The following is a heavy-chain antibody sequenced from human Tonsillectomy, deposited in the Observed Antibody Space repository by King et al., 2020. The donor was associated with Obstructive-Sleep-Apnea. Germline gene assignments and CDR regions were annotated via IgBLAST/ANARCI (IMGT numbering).Heavy chain of an antibody. CDR2: ISSSSSYI. D-gene: IGHD2-21*02. CDR1: GFTFSYYG. J-gene: IGHJ6*02. CDR3: AREVWVFCGGDCYSQGWYYYGMDV. Sequence: VQLVESGGGLVKPGGSLRLSCAASGFTFSYYGMNWVRQAPGKGLEGVSSISSSSSYIYYADSVKGRFTIARDNAKKALYLQMNSLRAEDTAVYYCAREVWVFCGGDCYSQGWYYYGMDVWGQGTTVTVSS. V-gene: IGHV3-21*01.